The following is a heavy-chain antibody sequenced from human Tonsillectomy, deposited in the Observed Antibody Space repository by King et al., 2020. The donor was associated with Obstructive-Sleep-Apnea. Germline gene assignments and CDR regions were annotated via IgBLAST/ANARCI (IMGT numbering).Heavy chain of an antibody. CDR2: SKSKTDGGTA. V-gene: IGHV3-15*01. D-gene: IGHD2-21*02. J-gene: IGHJ5*02. CDR1: GFTFSNVW. CDR3: TRAHCGGDCLGLNWFDP. Sequence: DVQLVESGGGLVKPGGSLRLSCAASGFTFSNVWMTWVRQAPGKGLEWVGRSKSKTDGGTADYDAVVKGRFTISRDDSENTVDLQMNSLRTDDTAVYYCTRAHCGGDCLGLNWFDPWGQGTLVTVSS.